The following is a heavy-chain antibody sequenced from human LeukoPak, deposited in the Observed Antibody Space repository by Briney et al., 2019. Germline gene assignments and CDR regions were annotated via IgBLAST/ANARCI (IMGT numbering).Heavy chain of an antibody. Sequence: ASVKVSCKASGGTFSSYAISWVRQAPGQGLEWMGWINPNSGGTNYAQKFQGRVTMTRDTSISTAYMELSRLRSDDTDVYYCARDVRITMVRGSRNHGMDVWGQGTTVTVSS. V-gene: IGHV1-2*02. D-gene: IGHD3-10*01. CDR2: INPNSGGT. CDR3: ARDVRITMVRGSRNHGMDV. CDR1: GGTFSSYA. J-gene: IGHJ6*02.